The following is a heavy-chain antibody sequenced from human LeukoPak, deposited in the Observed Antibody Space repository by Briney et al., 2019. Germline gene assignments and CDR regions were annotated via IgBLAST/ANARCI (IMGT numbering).Heavy chain of an antibody. V-gene: IGHV3-74*01. CDR1: RFSFSTYG. CDR2: INSDGSRT. Sequence: PGGSLRLSCAASRFSFSTYGMHWVRRVPGKGPVWVSRINSDGSRTIYADSVKGRFSISRDNAKNTLYLQMNSLRVDDTAVYYCARAGKTNELDYWGQGTLVTVSS. CDR3: ARAGKTNELDY. D-gene: IGHD3-10*01. J-gene: IGHJ4*02.